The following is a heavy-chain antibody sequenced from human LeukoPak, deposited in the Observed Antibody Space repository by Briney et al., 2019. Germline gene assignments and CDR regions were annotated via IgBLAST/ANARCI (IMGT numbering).Heavy chain of an antibody. J-gene: IGHJ4*02. D-gene: IGHD5-24*01. CDR3: ARGDGYNYVDLEK. CDR2: INPNSGGT. V-gene: IGHV1-2*02. CDR1: GYTFTGYY. Sequence: ASVKVSCKASGYTFTGYYMHWVRQAPGQGLEWMGWINPNSGGTNYAQKFQGRVTLTRDTSISTAYMELSRLRSDDTAVYYCARGDGYNYVDLEKWGQGTLVTVSS.